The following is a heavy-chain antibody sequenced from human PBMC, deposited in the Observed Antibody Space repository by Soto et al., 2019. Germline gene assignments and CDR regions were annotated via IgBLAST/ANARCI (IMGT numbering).Heavy chain of an antibody. Sequence: QVQLVQSGAEVKKPGASVKVSCKASGYTFTGYYMHWVRQAPGQGLEWMGWINPNSGGTNYAQKFQGWVTMTSDTSISTAYMELSRLRSDDTAVYYCARGEYSYGPHGWFDPWGQGTLVTVSS. CDR3: ARGEYSYGPHGWFDP. D-gene: IGHD5-18*01. CDR1: GYTFTGYY. J-gene: IGHJ5*02. CDR2: INPNSGGT. V-gene: IGHV1-2*04.